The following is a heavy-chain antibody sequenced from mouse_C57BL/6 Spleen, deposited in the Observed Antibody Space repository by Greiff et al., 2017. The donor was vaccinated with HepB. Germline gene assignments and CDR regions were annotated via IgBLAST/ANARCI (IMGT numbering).Heavy chain of an antibody. Sequence: VKLMESGPGLVQPSQSLSITCTVSGFSLTSYGVHWVRQSPGKGLEWLGVIWSGGSTDYNAAFISRLSISKDNSKSQVFFKMNSLQADDTAIYYCARNPLYDGYSFDYWGQGTTLTVSS. D-gene: IGHD2-3*01. CDR3: ARNPLYDGYSFDY. J-gene: IGHJ2*01. CDR2: IWSGGST. V-gene: IGHV2-2*01. CDR1: GFSLTSYG.